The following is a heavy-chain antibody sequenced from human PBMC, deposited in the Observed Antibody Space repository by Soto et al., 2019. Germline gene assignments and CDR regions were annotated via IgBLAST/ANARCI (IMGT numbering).Heavy chain of an antibody. CDR3: ARDMGFGLSDY. V-gene: IGHV1-3*01. CDR2: INAGNGNT. Sequence: QVQLVQSGAEVKKPGASVKVSCKASGYTFTSYAMHWVRQAPGKRLEWRGWINAGNGNTKYSQKFQGRVTITRDTSASTAYMELSSLRSEDTAVYYCARDMGFGLSDYWGQGTLVTVSS. J-gene: IGHJ4*02. D-gene: IGHD3-10*01. CDR1: GYTFTSYA.